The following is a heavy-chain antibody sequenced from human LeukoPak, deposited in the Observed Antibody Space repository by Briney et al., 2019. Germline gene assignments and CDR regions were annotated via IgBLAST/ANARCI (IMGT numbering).Heavy chain of an antibody. Sequence: PGGSLRLSCAASGFTFSSYAMHWVRQAPGKGLEWVAVISYDGSNKYYADSVKGRFTISRDNSKNTLYLQMNSLRAEDTAVYYCARDAVAGTPNYYFDYWGQGTLVTVSS. CDR1: GFTFSSYA. CDR2: ISYDGSNK. V-gene: IGHV3-30*04. D-gene: IGHD6-19*01. J-gene: IGHJ4*02. CDR3: ARDAVAGTPNYYFDY.